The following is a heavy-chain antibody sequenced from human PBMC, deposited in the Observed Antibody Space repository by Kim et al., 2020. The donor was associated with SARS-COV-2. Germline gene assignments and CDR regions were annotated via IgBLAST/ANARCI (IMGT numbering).Heavy chain of an antibody. CDR3: AKNFWDCSSTSCYGNGMDV. J-gene: IGHJ6*02. Sequence: GGSLRLSCAASGFTFDDYAMHWVRQAPGKGLEWVSLISGDGGRTYYADSVKGRFTISRDNSKNSLYLQMNSLRTEDTALYYCAKNFWDCSSTSCYGNGMDVWGQGTTVTVSS. CDR1: GFTFDDYA. D-gene: IGHD2-2*01. CDR2: ISGDGGRT. V-gene: IGHV3-43*02.